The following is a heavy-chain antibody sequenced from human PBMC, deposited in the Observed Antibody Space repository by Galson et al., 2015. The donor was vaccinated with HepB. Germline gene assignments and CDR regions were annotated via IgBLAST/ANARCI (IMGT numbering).Heavy chain of an antibody. D-gene: IGHD6-19*01. V-gene: IGHV3-7*03. CDR1: GFTFSTYW. Sequence: SLRLSCAASGFTFSTYWMSWVRQAPGKGLGWVAGIKQDGSEKYYVDSVKGRFTISRDNAKNSLYLQMNSLRAEDTAVYYCARHYFSAWPDTPLDYWGQGTLVTVSS. CDR3: ARHYFSAWPDTPLDY. CDR2: IKQDGSEK. J-gene: IGHJ4*02.